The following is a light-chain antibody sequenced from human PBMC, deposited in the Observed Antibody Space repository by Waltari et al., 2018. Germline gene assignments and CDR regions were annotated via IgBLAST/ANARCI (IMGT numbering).Light chain of an antibody. CDR1: SELGNYHL. CDR2: GAT. V-gene: IGLV2-23*01. J-gene: IGLJ2*01. Sequence: QSALTQPASVSGAPGQSITISCTSELGNYHLVSWYQLRPGTAPKLQLYGATKRHSGVSDRCSGSRSVNTACLTISGRQAEDEGDYYCGTFTSSGTWVFCVGNKLT. CDR3: GTFTSSGTWV.